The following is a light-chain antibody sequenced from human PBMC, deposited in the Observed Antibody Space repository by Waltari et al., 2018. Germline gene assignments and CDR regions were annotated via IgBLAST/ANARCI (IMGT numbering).Light chain of an antibody. CDR1: NSNIARKS. CDR3: AAWDDSLSVTYV. J-gene: IGLJ1*01. CDR2: RDN. Sequence: QSVLTQPPSTSGTPGQTVTISCSGTNSNIARKSVFSYQQLPGTAPKLLIYRDNQRPSGVPDRFSASKSGTSAALAIRGLRSEDEADYYCAAWDDSLSVTYVFGSGTRVTV. V-gene: IGLV1-47*01.